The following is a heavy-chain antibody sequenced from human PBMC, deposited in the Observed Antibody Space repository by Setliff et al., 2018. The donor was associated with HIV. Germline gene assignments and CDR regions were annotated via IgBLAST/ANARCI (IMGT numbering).Heavy chain of an antibody. D-gene: IGHD3-10*01. V-gene: IGHV4-59*11. CDR3: ARDIDGSGRGFDI. CDR2: MYYTGRT. J-gene: IGHJ3*02. Sequence: PSETLSLTCTVSGGSISSHNWGWIRQPPGRGLEWIVYMYYTGRTNYNPSLKSRVTTSVDTSKNQFSLKLNSVTAADTAVYYCARDIDGSGRGFDIWGQGTMVTVSS. CDR1: GGSISSHN.